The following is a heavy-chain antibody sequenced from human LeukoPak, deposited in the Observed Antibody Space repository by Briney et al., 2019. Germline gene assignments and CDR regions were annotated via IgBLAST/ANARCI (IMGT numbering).Heavy chain of an antibody. V-gene: IGHV3-43*02. J-gene: IGHJ4*02. CDR2: ISGDGGST. D-gene: IGHD6-13*01. Sequence: GRSLRLSCAASGFTFDDYAMHWVRQAPGKGLEWVSLISGDGGSTYYADSVKGRFTISRDNSKNSLYLQMNSLRTEDTALYYCAKDLAARQQLVFDYWGQGTLVTVSS. CDR1: GFTFDDYA. CDR3: AKDLAARQQLVFDY.